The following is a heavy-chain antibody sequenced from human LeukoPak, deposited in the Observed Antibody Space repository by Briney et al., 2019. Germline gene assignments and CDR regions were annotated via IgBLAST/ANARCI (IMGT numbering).Heavy chain of an antibody. J-gene: IGHJ6*03. D-gene: IGHD5/OR15-5a*01. V-gene: IGHV4-59*01. Sequence: SETLSLTCTVSGGSISSYYWSWIRQPPGKGLEWIGYIYYSGSTNYNPSLKSRVTISVDTSKNQFSLKLSSVTAADTAVYYCARDRVSLYYYMDVWGKGTTVTVSS. CDR2: IYYSGST. CDR3: ARDRVSLYYYMDV. CDR1: GGSISSYY.